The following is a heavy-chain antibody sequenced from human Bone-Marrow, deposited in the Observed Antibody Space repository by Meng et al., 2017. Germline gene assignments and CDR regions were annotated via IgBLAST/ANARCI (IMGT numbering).Heavy chain of an antibody. CDR2: ISWNSGSI. Sequence: GGSLRLSCAASGFTFDDYAMHWVRQAPGKGLEWVSGISWNSGSIGYADSVKGRFTISRDNAKNSLYLQMNSLRAEDTALYYCAKARVAGYYYYYSMDVWGQGTTVTVSS. CDR1: GFTFDDYA. D-gene: IGHD3-10*01. V-gene: IGHV3-9*01. CDR3: AKARVAGYYYYYSMDV. J-gene: IGHJ6*02.